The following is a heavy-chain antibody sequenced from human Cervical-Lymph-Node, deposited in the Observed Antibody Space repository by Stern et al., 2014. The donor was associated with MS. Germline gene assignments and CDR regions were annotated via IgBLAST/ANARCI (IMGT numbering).Heavy chain of an antibody. Sequence: EVQLVEYGGGLVQPGRSLRLSCTASGFTFGDYGMSWFRQAPGKGLEWVGFIRGTPYGGTTEYAASVKGSFIISRDDSKSIAYLQMNSLKTEDTAVYYCTRTRVTDPFDPWGQGTLVTVSS. CDR2: IRGTPYGGTT. CDR1: GFTFGDYG. D-gene: IGHD2-21*02. J-gene: IGHJ5*02. CDR3: TRTRVTDPFDP. V-gene: IGHV3-49*03.